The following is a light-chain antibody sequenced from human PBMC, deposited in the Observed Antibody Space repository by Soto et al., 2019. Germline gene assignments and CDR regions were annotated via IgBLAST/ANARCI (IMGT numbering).Light chain of an antibody. CDR1: SSNIGAGYD. V-gene: IGLV1-40*01. J-gene: IGLJ1*01. CDR3: QSYDSRLSGSRV. CDR2: GNS. Sequence: QSALTQPPSVSGAPGQRVTISCTGSSSNIGAGYDVHWYQQLPGTAPKLLIYGNSNRPSGVPDRFSGSKSGTSASLAITGLQAEDEADYSCQSYDSRLSGSRVFGTGTKVTVL.